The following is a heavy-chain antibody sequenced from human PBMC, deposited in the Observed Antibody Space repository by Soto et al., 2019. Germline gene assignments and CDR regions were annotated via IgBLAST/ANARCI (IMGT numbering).Heavy chain of an antibody. CDR1: GFTFSSYA. CDR3: AKDPVFSGWYVNYFDY. D-gene: IGHD6-19*01. Sequence: PGGSLRLSCAASGFTFSSYAMSWVRQAPGKGLEWVSAISGSGGSTYYADSVKGRFTISRDNSKNTLYLQMNSLRAEDTAVYYCAKDPVFSGWYVNYFDYWGQGTLVTVSS. J-gene: IGHJ4*02. V-gene: IGHV3-23*01. CDR2: ISGSGGST.